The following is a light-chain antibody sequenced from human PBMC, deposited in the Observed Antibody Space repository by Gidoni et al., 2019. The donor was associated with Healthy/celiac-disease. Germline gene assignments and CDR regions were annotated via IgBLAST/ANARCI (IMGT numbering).Light chain of an antibody. J-gene: IGKJ2*04. CDR1: QSVNSY. CDR2: DAS. CDR3: QQRSNWRS. V-gene: IGKV3-11*01. Sequence: EIVLTQSPATLSLSPGERATLSCRASQSVNSYLAWYQQKPGQAPRLLIYDASNRATGIPARLSGSGSGTDFTLTISSLEPEDFAVYYCQQRSNWRSFGQGTKLEIK.